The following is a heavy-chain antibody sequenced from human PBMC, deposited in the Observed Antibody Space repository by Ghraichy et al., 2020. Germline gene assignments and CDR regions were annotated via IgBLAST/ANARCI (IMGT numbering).Heavy chain of an antibody. CDR2: INPSGGST. CDR1: GYTFISYY. V-gene: IGHV1-46*03. CDR3: ARTTRPDRSPHFDY. Sequence: ASVKVSCKASGYTFISYYMHWVRQAPGQGLEWMGIINPSGGSTRYAQKSQGRVTMTRDTSTSTVYMELSSLRSEDTAVYYCARTTRPDRSPHFDYWGQGTLVTVSS. J-gene: IGHJ4*02. D-gene: IGHD1-1*01.